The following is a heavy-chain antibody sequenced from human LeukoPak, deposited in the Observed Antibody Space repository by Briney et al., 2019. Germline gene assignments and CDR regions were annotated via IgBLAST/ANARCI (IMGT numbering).Heavy chain of an antibody. CDR2: IYYSGST. V-gene: IGHV4-39*07. CDR1: GGSISSGGYY. Sequence: SETLSLTCTVSGGSISSGGYYWSWIRQPPGKGLEWIGSIYYSGSTYYNPSLKSRVTISVDTSKNQFSLKLSSVTAADTAVYYCARGVEGSGWYYFDYWGQGTLVTVSS. J-gene: IGHJ4*02. D-gene: IGHD6-19*01. CDR3: ARGVEGSGWYYFDY.